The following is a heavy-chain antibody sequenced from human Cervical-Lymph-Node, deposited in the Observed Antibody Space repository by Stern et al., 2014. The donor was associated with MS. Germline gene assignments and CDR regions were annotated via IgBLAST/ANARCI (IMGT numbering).Heavy chain of an antibody. D-gene: IGHD5-24*01. V-gene: IGHV3-23*04. CDR1: GFTFRNYA. CDR2: ISVSSGKT. CDR3: ARFAYREGAVPPPNYYYYYPLDV. J-gene: IGHJ6*02. Sequence: VQLVESGGGLVQPGESLRLSCVASGFTFRNYAISWVRQAPGKGLEWVSGISVSSGKTYSADSVKGRFSISSDNSKRTVYLQMNRLRAEDTAVYFCARFAYREGAVPPPNYYYYYPLDVWGQGTTVTVSS.